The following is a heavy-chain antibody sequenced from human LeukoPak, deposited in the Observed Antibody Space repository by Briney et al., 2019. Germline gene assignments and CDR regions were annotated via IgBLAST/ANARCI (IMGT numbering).Heavy chain of an antibody. CDR2: ISGSGAGT. V-gene: IGHV3-23*01. CDR3: AKMVREFYTISYYFDY. J-gene: IGHJ4*02. D-gene: IGHD3-10*02. Sequence: GGSLRLSCAVSGFTFSSYAMNWVRQAPGKGLEWVSGISGSGAGTYYADSVKGRFTISRDNSKNTLYLQMNSLRAGDTAVYYCAKMVREFYTISYYFDYWGQGTLVTVSS. CDR1: GFTFSSYA.